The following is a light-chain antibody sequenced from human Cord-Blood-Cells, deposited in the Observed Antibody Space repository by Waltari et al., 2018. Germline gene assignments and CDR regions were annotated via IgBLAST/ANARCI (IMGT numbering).Light chain of an antibody. J-gene: IGKJ3*01. Sequence: EIVLTLSPGTLSLSPGARATLSCRASQSVSSSYLAWYQQKPGQAPRLLIYGASSRATGIPDRFSGSGSGTDFTLTISRLEPEDFAVYYCQQYGSSPFTFGPGTKVDIK. CDR1: QSVSSSY. V-gene: IGKV3-20*01. CDR3: QQYGSSPFT. CDR2: GAS.